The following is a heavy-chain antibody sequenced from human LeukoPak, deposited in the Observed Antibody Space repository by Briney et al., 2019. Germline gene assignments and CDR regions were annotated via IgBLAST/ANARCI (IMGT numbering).Heavy chain of an antibody. CDR3: ARVSLEDGDANFDY. CDR1: GGSISSYY. D-gene: IGHD4-17*01. V-gene: IGHV4-59*01. J-gene: IGHJ4*02. CDR2: IYYSGST. Sequence: SETLSLTCTVSGGSISSYYWSWIRQPPGKGLEWIGYIYYSGSTNYNPSLKSRVTISVDTSKYQFSLKLSSVTAADTAVYYCARVSLEDGDANFDYWGQGTLVTVSS.